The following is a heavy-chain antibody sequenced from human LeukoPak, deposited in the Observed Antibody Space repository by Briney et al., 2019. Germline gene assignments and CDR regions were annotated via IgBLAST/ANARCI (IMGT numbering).Heavy chain of an antibody. V-gene: IGHV1-2*02. CDR2: INPNSGDT. J-gene: IGHJ4*02. Sequence: ASVKVSCKASGYTFNGYYMQWVRQAPGQGLEWMGWINPNSGDTNYAQKFQGRVTMTRDTSIRTDYMELSRLRSDDTAVYYCARDRGSPVLRYLEGFDYWGQGTLVTVSS. CDR3: ARDRGSPVLRYLEGFDY. CDR1: GYTFNGYY. D-gene: IGHD3-3*01.